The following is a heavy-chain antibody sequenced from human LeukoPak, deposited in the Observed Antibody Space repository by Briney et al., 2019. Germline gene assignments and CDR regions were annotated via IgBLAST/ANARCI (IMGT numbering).Heavy chain of an antibody. CDR2: IRYDGSNK. J-gene: IGHJ4*02. CDR1: AFTFSSYG. Sequence: GGSLRLSCEASAFTFSSYGMHWVRQAPGKGLEWVAFIRYDGSNKYYADSVKGRFTISRDNSKNTLYLQMNSLRAEDTAVYYCAKEGLYCSSTSCPPDFDYWGQGTLVTVSS. V-gene: IGHV3-30*02. D-gene: IGHD2-2*01. CDR3: AKEGLYCSSTSCPPDFDY.